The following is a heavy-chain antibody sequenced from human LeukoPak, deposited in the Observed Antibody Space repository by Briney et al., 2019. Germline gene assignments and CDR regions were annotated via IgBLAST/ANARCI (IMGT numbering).Heavy chain of an antibody. D-gene: IGHD6-13*01. CDR1: GGTFSSYA. Sequence: SAKVSCKASGGTFSSYAISWVRQAPGQGLEWMGGIIPIFGTANYAQKFQGRVTITTDESTSTAYMELSSLRSEDTAVYYCARDRRIAAQLDDAFDIWGQGTMVTVSS. CDR2: IIPIFGTA. V-gene: IGHV1-69*05. J-gene: IGHJ3*02. CDR3: ARDRRIAAQLDDAFDI.